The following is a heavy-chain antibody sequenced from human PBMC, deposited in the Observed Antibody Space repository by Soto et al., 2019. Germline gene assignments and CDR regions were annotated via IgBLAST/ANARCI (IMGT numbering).Heavy chain of an antibody. CDR3: ARDQGYLDY. CDR2: IRPAGSEK. D-gene: IGHD3-16*02. Sequence: EVQLVESGGGLVQPGGSLRLSCAASRFTFSKYWMSWVRQAPGKGPEWVANIRPAGSEKFYVGSVKGRFTISRDNAENSLFLQMNSLRAEDTAVYYCARDQGYLDYWGQGAPVTVSS. J-gene: IGHJ4*02. CDR1: RFTFSKYW. V-gene: IGHV3-7*01.